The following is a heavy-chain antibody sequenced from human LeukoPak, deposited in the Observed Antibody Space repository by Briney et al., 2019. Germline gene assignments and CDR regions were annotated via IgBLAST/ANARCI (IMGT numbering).Heavy chain of an antibody. CDR2: IKSKTDGGTT. V-gene: IGHV3-15*01. J-gene: IGHJ4*02. CDR3: TTDLAAMVRAVDY. CDR1: GFSFSSYW. Sequence: GGSLRLSCAASGFSFSSYWMTWVRQAPGKGLEWVGRIKSKTDGGTTDYDAPVEGRFTISRDGSKNTLYLQMNSLKIEDTAVYYCTTDLAAMVRAVDYWGQGTLVTVSS. D-gene: IGHD5-18*01.